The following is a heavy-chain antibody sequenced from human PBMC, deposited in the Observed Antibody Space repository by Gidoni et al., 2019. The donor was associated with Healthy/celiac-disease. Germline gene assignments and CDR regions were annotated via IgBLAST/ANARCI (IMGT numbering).Heavy chain of an antibody. CDR3: ARDLPVNYDFWSGPDY. D-gene: IGHD3-3*01. V-gene: IGHV4-4*07. Sequence: QVQLQESGPGLVKPSENLSLTCTDPGGSISSYYWSWIRQPAGKGLEWIGRLYTSGSTNYNPSLNSRVTMSVDTSKNQFSLKLSSVTAADTAVYYCARDLPVNYDFWSGPDYWGQGTLVTVSS. CDR2: LYTSGST. J-gene: IGHJ4*02. CDR1: GGSISSYY.